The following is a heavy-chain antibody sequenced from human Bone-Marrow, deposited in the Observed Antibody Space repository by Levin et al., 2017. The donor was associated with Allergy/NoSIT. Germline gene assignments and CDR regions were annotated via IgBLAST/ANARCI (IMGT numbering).Heavy chain of an antibody. J-gene: IGHJ6*03. CDR1: GFTFNTYA. CDR3: ARDPSYGSSWHNYMDV. CDR2: ISSSSSNI. Sequence: GGSLRLSCAVSGFTFNTYAINWVRQAPGKGLEWVSYISSSSSNIHYADSVKGRFTISRDNATNSLYLQMNSLRAEDTAVYYCARDPSYGSSWHNYMDVWGKGTSVTVSS. V-gene: IGHV3-48*01. D-gene: IGHD6-13*01.